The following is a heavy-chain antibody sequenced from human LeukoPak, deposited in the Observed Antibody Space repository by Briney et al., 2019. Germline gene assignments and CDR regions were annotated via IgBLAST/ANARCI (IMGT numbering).Heavy chain of an antibody. CDR2: INPDSGTT. V-gene: IGHV1-2*02. CDR1: GYTFTGYY. J-gene: IGHJ4*02. Sequence: GASVKVSCKPSGYTFTGYYIHWVRQAPGQGLEWMGWINPDSGTTRYAQNFQGRVTMTRDTSITTVYMELLGLTSGDTAVYYCGRVPRGGYYFDYWGQGTLVTVSS. D-gene: IGHD3-16*01. CDR3: GRVPRGGYYFDY.